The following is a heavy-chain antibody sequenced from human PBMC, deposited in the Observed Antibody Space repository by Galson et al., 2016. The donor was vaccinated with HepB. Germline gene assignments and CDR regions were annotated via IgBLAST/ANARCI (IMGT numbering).Heavy chain of an antibody. Sequence: TLSLTCAVSGGSLSSGGHSWSWIRQPPGKGLEFIGYIYYSGSTYYNPSLKSRVTISIDRSKNQFSLKLSSVTAADTAVYYCARGQIRWFDPWSQGALVTVSS. J-gene: IGHJ5*02. CDR1: GGSLSSGGHS. CDR3: ARGQIRWFDP. V-gene: IGHV4-30-2*01. CDR2: IYYSGST.